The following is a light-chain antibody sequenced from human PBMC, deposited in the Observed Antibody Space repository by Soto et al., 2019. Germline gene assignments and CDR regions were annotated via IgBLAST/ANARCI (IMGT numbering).Light chain of an antibody. CDR2: EVS. J-gene: IGLJ1*01. CDR3: RSYAGSNNLF. CDR1: SSDVGGYNY. V-gene: IGLV2-8*01. Sequence: QSALTQPPSASGSPGQSVTISCTGTSSDVGGYNYVSWYQQHPGKAPKLMIYEVSKRPSGVPDRFSGSKSGNTASLTVSGFQAEDEADYYCRSYAGSNNLFFGIGRKVPVL.